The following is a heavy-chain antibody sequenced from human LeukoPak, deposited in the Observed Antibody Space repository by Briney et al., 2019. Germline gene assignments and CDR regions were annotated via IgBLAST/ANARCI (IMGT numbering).Heavy chain of an antibody. CDR1: GYTFTSYD. CDR3: ARGPWMATIGRFDY. J-gene: IGHJ4*02. V-gene: IGHV1-8*03. Sequence: GASVKVSCKASGYTFTSYDINWVRQATGQGLEWMGWMNPNSGNTGYAQKFQGRVTITRDTSISTAYMELSSLRSEDTAVYYCARGPWMATIGRFDYWGQGTLVTVSS. CDR2: MNPNSGNT. D-gene: IGHD5-24*01.